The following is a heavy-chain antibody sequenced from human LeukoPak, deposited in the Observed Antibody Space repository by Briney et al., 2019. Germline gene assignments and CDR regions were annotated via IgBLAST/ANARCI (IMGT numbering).Heavy chain of an antibody. Sequence: GESLKISGEGSGYRFTGYWIGWARQVSGRGLEWMGIIYPADSDTRYSPSFQGLVTISADKSINTAYLQWSSLKASDSAIYYCGRRTVMTDPRGAFDIWGQGTKVAVFS. CDR3: GRRTVMTDPRGAFDI. J-gene: IGHJ3*02. V-gene: IGHV5-51*01. CDR1: GYRFTGYW. D-gene: IGHD3-16*01. CDR2: IYPADSDT.